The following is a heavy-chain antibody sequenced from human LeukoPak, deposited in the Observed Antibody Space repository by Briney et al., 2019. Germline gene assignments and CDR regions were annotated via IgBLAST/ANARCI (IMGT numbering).Heavy chain of an antibody. CDR1: GFTFGDYA. CDR3: TRGLVLGPGPAYCGGDCYSDY. V-gene: IGHV3-49*03. CDR2: IRSKAYGGTT. J-gene: IGHJ4*02. Sequence: GGSLRLSCTASGFTFGDYAMSWFRQAPGKGLEWVGFIRSKAYGGTTEYAASVKGRFTISRDDSKSIAYLQMNSLKTEDTAVYYCTRGLVLGPGPAYCGGDCYSDYWGQGTLVTVSS. D-gene: IGHD2-21*02.